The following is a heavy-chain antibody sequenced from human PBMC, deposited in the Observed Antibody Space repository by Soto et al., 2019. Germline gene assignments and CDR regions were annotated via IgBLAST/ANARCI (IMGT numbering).Heavy chain of an antibody. J-gene: IGHJ4*02. CDR1: GFTFSSYW. CDR3: ATQTFGSNAFFDT. D-gene: IGHD3-10*01. CDR2: INSDGSTT. V-gene: IGHV3-74*01. Sequence: PGGSLRLSCAASGFTFSSYWMHWVRQAPGRGLVWVSHINSDGSTTTYADSVEGRFTISRDNAKNQFTLNLASVSAADTAVYYCATQTFGSNAFFDTWGQGALVTVSS.